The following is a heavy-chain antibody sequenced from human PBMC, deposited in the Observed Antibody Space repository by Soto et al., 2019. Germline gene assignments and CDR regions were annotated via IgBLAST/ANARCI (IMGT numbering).Heavy chain of an antibody. CDR1: GYTCTTYD. J-gene: IGHJ3*02. CDR3: ARLMRRITMVRGHGFDI. Sequence: SVKVSDTASGYTCTTYDIKCLRHATGQGLEWMGSMNPNIGNKGSAQKFQGRVTMTRNTSISTAYMELSSLRSEDTAVYYCARLMRRITMVRGHGFDIWGQGTMVTVSS. V-gene: IGHV1-8*01. D-gene: IGHD3-10*01. CDR2: MNPNIGNK.